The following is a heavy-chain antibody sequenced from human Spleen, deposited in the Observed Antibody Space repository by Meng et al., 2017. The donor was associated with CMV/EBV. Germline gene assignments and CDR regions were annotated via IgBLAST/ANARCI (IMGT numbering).Heavy chain of an antibody. D-gene: IGHD6-6*01. V-gene: IGHV4-39*07. CDR2: ISYRGST. CDR3: TRSVSSTPAFDY. J-gene: IGHJ4*02. Sequence: SETLSLTCTVSGGSISSSTYYWGWIRQPPGKGLEWIGSISYRGSTYYNPSLKSRVTISVDTSKNQFSLKLRSVTAADTAVYYCTRSVSSTPAFDYWGQGTLVTVSS. CDR1: GGSISSSTYY.